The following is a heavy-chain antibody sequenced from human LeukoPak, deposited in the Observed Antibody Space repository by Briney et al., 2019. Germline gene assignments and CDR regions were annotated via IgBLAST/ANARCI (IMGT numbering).Heavy chain of an antibody. CDR1: GDSASSTHW. J-gene: IGHJ4*02. Sequence: SETLSLTCTVSGDSASSTHWWSWVRQPPGKGLEWIGEIYRSGSTNDNPSLKSRVTVSVDQSKNQFSLKLTSVTAADTAVYYCARRQWGAVGFDYWGQGTLVTVSS. D-gene: IGHD6-19*01. CDR2: IYRSGST. CDR3: ARRQWGAVGFDY. V-gene: IGHV4-4*02.